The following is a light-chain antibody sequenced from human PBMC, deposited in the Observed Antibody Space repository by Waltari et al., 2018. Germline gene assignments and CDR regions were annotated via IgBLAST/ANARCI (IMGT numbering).Light chain of an antibody. CDR1: QSIGSS. V-gene: IGKV6-21*02. CDR3: HQSRSAPET. J-gene: IGKJ3*01. CDR2: YAS. Sequence: IVLTQSPDFQSVTPKEKVTITCRASQSIGSSLHWFQQKPDQSPKLLIKYASQSISGVPSRFSGSGSGTDFTLTIKSLEAEDAATYHQSRSAPETFGPGTKVDIK.